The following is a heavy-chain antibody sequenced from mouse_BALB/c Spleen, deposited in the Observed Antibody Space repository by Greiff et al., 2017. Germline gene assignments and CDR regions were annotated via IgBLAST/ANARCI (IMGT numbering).Heavy chain of an antibody. CDR3: AIDYDAGSLYAMDY. CDR1: GFNIKDTY. J-gene: IGHJ4*01. CDR2: IDPANGNT. Sequence: EVQLQQSGAELVKPGASVKLSCTASGFNIKDTYMHWVKQRPEQGLEWIGRIDPANGNTKYDPKFQGKATITADTSSNTAYLQLSSLTSEDTAVYYCAIDYDAGSLYAMDYWGQGTSVTVSS. D-gene: IGHD2-4*01. V-gene: IGHV14-3*02.